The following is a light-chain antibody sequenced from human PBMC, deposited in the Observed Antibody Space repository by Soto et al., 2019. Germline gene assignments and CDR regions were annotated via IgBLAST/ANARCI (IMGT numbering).Light chain of an antibody. J-gene: IGLJ1*01. CDR2: EGS. CDR3: CSYAGSSTFYV. Sequence: QSALTQPASVSGSPGQSITISCTGTSSDVGSYNLVSWYQQHPGKAPKLMIYEGSKRPSGVSNRFSRSKSGNTASLTISGLQAEDEADYYCCSYAGSSTFYVCGTGTKVTVL. CDR1: SSDVGSYNL. V-gene: IGLV2-23*03.